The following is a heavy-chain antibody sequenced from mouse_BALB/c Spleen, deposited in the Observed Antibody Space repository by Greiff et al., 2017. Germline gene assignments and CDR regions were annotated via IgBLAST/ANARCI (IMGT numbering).Heavy chain of an antibody. CDR3: ARDRGGSRRRYAMDY. Sequence: EVHLVESGGGLVQPGGSLRLSCATSGFTFTDYYMSWVRQPPGKALEWLGFIRNKANGYTTEYSASVKGRFTISIDNSQSILYLQMNTLRAEDSATDYCARDRGGSRRRYAMDYWGQGTSVTVSS. J-gene: IGHJ4*01. CDR1: GFTFTDYY. D-gene: IGHD1-1*01. V-gene: IGHV7-3*02. CDR2: IRNKANGYTT.